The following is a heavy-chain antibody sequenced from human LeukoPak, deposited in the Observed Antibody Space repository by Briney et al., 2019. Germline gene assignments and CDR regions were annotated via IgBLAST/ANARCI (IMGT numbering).Heavy chain of an antibody. D-gene: IGHD3-10*01. Sequence: PSETLSLTCTVSGGSIRSSDYYWGWIRQPPGKGLEWIGNIYYSGSTSYNPSLRSRVTISVDTSKNQFSLMLSSVTAADTAVYYCARSLWFGELSSDAFDIWGQGTMVIVSS. V-gene: IGHV4-39*07. CDR1: GGSIRSSDYY. CDR3: ARSLWFGELSSDAFDI. J-gene: IGHJ3*02. CDR2: IYYSGST.